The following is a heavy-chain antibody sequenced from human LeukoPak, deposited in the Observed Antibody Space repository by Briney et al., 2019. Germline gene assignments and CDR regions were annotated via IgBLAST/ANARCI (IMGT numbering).Heavy chain of an antibody. V-gene: IGHV3-23*01. J-gene: IGHJ4*02. CDR1: GLNFRSYA. Sequence: PGGSLRLSCTASGLNFRSYAMSWARQAPGKGLEWVSSIGTDDTKFYGDSVKGRFTISRDNSKNTLYLQMNSLRAEDTAVYYCATGNNFGGQGTLVTVSS. CDR3: ATGNNF. D-gene: IGHD1-20*01. CDR2: IGTDDTK.